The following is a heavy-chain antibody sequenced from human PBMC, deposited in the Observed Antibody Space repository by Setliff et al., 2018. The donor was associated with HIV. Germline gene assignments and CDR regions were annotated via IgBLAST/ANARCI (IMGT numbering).Heavy chain of an antibody. CDR1: DVTPSNYA. V-gene: IGHV1-69*13. CDR2: IIPVFATA. CDR3: ARGTGSYSYFDS. Sequence: SVKVSCKVPDVTPSNYALNWVRQAPGQGLEWMGAIIPVFATANYAQKFQGRVTITADESTLTAYMELSSLTSEDTAVYFCARGTGSYSYFDSWGLGTLVTVS. D-gene: IGHD1-26*01. J-gene: IGHJ4*02.